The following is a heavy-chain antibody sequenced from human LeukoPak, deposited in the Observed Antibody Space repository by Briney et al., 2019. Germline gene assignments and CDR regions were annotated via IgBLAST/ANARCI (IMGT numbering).Heavy chain of an antibody. CDR3: ARCIEAPRRDLDY. D-gene: IGHD5-12*01. CDR1: GFTLSGYW. CDR2: IKPDGSEK. V-gene: IGHV3-7*01. Sequence: PGGSLRLSCAASGFTLSGYWRSWVRQAPGKGLEWVARIKPDGSEKYYVHSVKGRCTISRDNAKNSVYLQMNTLRAKDTAVYYFARCIEAPRRDLDYWGQGTLVTVSS. J-gene: IGHJ4*02.